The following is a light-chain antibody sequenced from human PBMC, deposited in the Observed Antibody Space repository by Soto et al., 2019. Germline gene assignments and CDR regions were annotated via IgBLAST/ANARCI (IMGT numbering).Light chain of an antibody. Sequence: PGERVTLSCRASQSVSSSYVTWYKQKPGQAPRLLIYGASTRATSIPARFSGSGSGTDFTLNISSLQPEDFAVYYCQQEYNLPPRGFTFGPGTKVYIK. V-gene: IGKV3D-7*01. CDR1: QSVSSSY. CDR3: QQEYNLPPRGFT. CDR2: GAS. J-gene: IGKJ3*01.